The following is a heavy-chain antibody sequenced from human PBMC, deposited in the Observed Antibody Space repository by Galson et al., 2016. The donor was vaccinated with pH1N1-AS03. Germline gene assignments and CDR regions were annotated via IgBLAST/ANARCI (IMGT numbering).Heavy chain of an antibody. CDR3: AKGRDTAMIGYDFHL. CDR2: ISGYNGNT. CDR1: GYSFSTYS. Sequence: SVKVSCKASGYSFSTYSITWVRQAPGQGLEWLGWISGYNGNTNYAQKFHGRVTMTTEKSTSTAYLEVRSLRSDDTAVYYCAKGRDTAMIGYDFHLWGQGTMVTVSS. V-gene: IGHV1-18*01. D-gene: IGHD5-18*01. J-gene: IGHJ3*01.